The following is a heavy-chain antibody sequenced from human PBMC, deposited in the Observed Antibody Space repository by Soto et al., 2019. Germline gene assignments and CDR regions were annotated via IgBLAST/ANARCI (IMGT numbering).Heavy chain of an antibody. Sequence: QVQLVESGGGVVQPGRSLRLSCAASGFTFSSYGMHWVRQAPGKGLEWVAVISYDGSNKYYADSVKGRVTISRDNSKNTLYLQMDSLRAEDTAVYYCAKDEGGYGGDYKMGYWGQGTLVTVSS. CDR2: ISYDGSNK. CDR1: GFTFSSYG. J-gene: IGHJ4*02. D-gene: IGHD4-17*01. V-gene: IGHV3-30*18. CDR3: AKDEGGYGGDYKMGY.